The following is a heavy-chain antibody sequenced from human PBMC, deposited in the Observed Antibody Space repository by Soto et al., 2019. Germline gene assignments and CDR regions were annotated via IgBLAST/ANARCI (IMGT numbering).Heavy chain of an antibody. D-gene: IGHD5-12*01. J-gene: IGHJ5*02. V-gene: IGHV3-11*01. CDR2: ISSSGSTI. CDR1: GFIFRNFA. CDR3: ARDGSGYDPYNWFDP. Sequence: GGSLRLSCAASGFIFRNFAMSWVRQAPGKGLEWVSYISSSGSTIYYADSVKGRFTISRDNAKNSLYLQMNSLRAEDTAVYYCARDGSGYDPYNWFDPWGQGTLVTVSS.